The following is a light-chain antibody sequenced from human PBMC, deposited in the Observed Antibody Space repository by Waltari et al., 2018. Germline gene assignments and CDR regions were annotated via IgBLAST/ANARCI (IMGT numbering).Light chain of an antibody. V-gene: IGLV2-14*03. J-gene: IGLJ3*02. Sequence: QSALTQPASVSGSPGQSITISCTGTTSDLGGHNYVSWYQQHPGKAPKLMIYNVSSRPSGISSRFSGSKFGNTASLTISGLQPEDEADYYCSSFTSSSTWVFGGGTKLTVL. CDR3: SSFTSSSTWV. CDR2: NVS. CDR1: TSDLGGHNY.